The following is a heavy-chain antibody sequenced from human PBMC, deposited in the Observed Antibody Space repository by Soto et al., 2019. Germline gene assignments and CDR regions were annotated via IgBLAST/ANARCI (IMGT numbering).Heavy chain of an antibody. J-gene: IGHJ4*02. CDR3: ARSRGSGWSFDY. Sequence: QVQLQESGPGLVKPSETLSLTCTVSGGSISTYYWSWFRQFQGKGLEWIGYIYYSGNTKYNPSLNSSVTISLDKAKNQFALKLTSLNTADTAVYYCARSRGSGWSFDYWGQGILVTVSS. D-gene: IGHD6-19*01. CDR2: IYYSGNT. V-gene: IGHV4-59*01. CDR1: GGSISTYY.